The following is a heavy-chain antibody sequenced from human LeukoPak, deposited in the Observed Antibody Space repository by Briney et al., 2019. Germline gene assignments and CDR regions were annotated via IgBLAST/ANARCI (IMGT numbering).Heavy chain of an antibody. Sequence: GGSLRLSCAASGFTFSSYGMHWVRQAPGKGLEWVAVISYDGSNKYYADSVKGRFTISRDNSKNTLYLQMNSLRAEDTAVYYCAKGPPGYSSGWYWVEKGYFQHWGQGTLVTVSS. J-gene: IGHJ1*01. CDR3: AKGPPGYSSGWYWVEKGYFQH. V-gene: IGHV3-30*18. D-gene: IGHD6-19*01. CDR2: ISYDGSNK. CDR1: GFTFSSYG.